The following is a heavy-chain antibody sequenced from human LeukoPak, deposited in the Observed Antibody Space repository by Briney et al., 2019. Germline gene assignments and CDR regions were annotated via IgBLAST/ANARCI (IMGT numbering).Heavy chain of an antibody. D-gene: IGHD1-26*01. Sequence: ASVKVSCKASGYTFTSYAMHWVRQAPGQGLECMGWINTNTGNPTYAQGFTGRFVFSLDTSVSTAYLQISSLKAEDTALYYCARASTPKVGATIYYFDYWGQGTLVTVSS. CDR2: INTNTGNP. J-gene: IGHJ4*02. CDR1: GYTFTSYA. CDR3: ARASTPKVGATIYYFDY. V-gene: IGHV7-4-1*02.